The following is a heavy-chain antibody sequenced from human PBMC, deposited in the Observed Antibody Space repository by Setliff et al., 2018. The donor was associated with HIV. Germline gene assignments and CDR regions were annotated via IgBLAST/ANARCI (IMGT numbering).Heavy chain of an antibody. CDR2: IYYSGST. D-gene: IGHD2-2*01. Sequence: SETLSLTCTVSGGSISSSSYYWGWVRQPPGKGLEWIGTIYYSGSTYYNPSLRSRVTISVDTSRNQFSLRLSSVTAADAAFYYCARHNPASVPASSPDYWGQGTLVTVSS. J-gene: IGHJ4*02. CDR3: ARHNPASVPASSPDY. V-gene: IGHV4-39*01. CDR1: GGSISSSSYY.